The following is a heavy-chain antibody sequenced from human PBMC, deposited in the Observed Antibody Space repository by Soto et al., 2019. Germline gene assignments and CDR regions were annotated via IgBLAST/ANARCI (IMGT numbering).Heavy chain of an antibody. CDR3: VRGETWYLVDY. Sequence: QVQLQESGPGLVKPSETLSLTCSVSGDSISRNYWSWIRRPPGERLEWIGYIYNSGSTNYNPSLNSRASMSVDTSKNQFSLKVRSVTAADTAVYYCVRGETWYLVDYWGQGTLVTVSS. V-gene: IGHV4-59*01. CDR2: IYNSGST. CDR1: GDSISRNY. J-gene: IGHJ4*02. D-gene: IGHD3-16*01.